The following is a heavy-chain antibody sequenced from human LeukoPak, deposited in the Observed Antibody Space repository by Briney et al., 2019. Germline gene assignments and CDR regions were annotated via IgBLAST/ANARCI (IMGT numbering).Heavy chain of an antibody. V-gene: IGHV3-23*01. CDR3: AKRRSGYSFDY. Sequence: PGGSLRLSCAASGSTFSSNAMSWVRQAPGKGLEWLSAISGNGGSTYYADSVMGRFTISRDNSKNTLYLQMNSLRAEDTAVYYCAKRRSGYSFDYWGQGTLVTVSS. J-gene: IGHJ4*02. D-gene: IGHD3-22*01. CDR2: ISGNGGST. CDR1: GSTFSSNA.